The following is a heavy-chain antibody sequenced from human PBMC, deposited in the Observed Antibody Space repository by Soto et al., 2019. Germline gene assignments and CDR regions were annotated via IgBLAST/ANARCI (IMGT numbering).Heavy chain of an antibody. J-gene: IGHJ6*02. V-gene: IGHV3-23*01. CDR1: GFNFGSYG. D-gene: IGHD2-8*01. Sequence: EVQLLESGGGLVQPGGSLRLSCSASGFNFGSYGMSWVRQAPGKGLEWVSGWTASGLNTYYTDSVKGRFTISRDNSRNTVYLQMSGLRVEDTDVFNCAKGLGNAKEVWGQGTTVTVSS. CDR2: WTASGLNT. CDR3: AKGLGNAKEV.